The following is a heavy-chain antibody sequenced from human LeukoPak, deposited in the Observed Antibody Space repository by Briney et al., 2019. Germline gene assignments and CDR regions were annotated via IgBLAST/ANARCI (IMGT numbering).Heavy chain of an antibody. V-gene: IGHV3-23*01. CDR2: ISGSGGST. Sequence: GGSLRLSCAASGFTFSSYAMSWVRQAPGKGLQWVSTISGSGGSTYYADSVKGRFTISRDNSKNTLYLQMNSQRADDTAVYYCARRPGLERYYFDYWGQGTLVTVSS. CDR1: GFTFSSYA. CDR3: ARRPGLERYYFDY. D-gene: IGHD1-1*01. J-gene: IGHJ4*02.